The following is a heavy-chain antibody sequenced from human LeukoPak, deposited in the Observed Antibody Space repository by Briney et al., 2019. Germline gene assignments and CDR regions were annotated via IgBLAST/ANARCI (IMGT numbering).Heavy chain of an antibody. CDR3: ARGWGEKGRCRGGTCNNPQFDY. Sequence: PGGSLRLSCAAWGFNFSYYWMTGVRQARGKGLEWLPNMKESGSEKYYVDSVKGRFTISRDNADDLVYMQMNSLRVEDTAVYYCARGWGEKGRCRGGTCNNPQFDYWGQGILVTVSS. CDR1: GFNFSYYW. D-gene: IGHD2-15*01. CDR2: MKESGSEK. J-gene: IGHJ4*02. V-gene: IGHV3-7*01.